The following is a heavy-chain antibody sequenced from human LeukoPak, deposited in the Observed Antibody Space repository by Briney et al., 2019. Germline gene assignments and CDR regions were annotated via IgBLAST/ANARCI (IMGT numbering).Heavy chain of an antibody. Sequence: SETLSLTCTVSVGSISSSYWSWIRQPPGKGLEWIGYIYYSGSTNYNPSLKSRVTISVDTSKNQFSLKLTSVTASDTAIYYCARHFQGDSAFRWYFDLWGRDTLVTVSS. CDR3: ARHFQGDSAFRWYFDL. J-gene: IGHJ2*01. CDR2: IYYSGST. CDR1: VGSISSSY. D-gene: IGHD2-15*01. V-gene: IGHV4-59*08.